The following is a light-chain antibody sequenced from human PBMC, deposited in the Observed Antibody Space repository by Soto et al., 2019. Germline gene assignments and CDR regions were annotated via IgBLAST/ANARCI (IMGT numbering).Light chain of an antibody. CDR1: QDISSE. CDR2: GAS. V-gene: IGKV3-15*01. CDR3: HQGHNWPIN. J-gene: IGKJ2*01. Sequence: EIEMTQYPTTLFLSPRVRTALSCRASQDISSELAWYQQKPGQPPRLLIYGASTRATGVPASFTGSGSGSDFTLTISGQQSEDVEDYYCHQGHNWPINLGHVNRVEI.